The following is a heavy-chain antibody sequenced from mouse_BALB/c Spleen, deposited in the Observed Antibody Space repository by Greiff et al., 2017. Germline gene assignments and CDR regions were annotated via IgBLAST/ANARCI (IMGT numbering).Heavy chain of an antibody. V-gene: IGHV1-69*02. J-gene: IGHJ2*01. CDR3: ARGTDYFDY. CDR2: IYPSDSYT. Sequence: QVQLQQPGAELVRPGASVKLSCKASGYTFTSYWINWVMQRPGQGLEWIGNIYPSDSYTNYNQKFKDKATLTVDKSSSTAYMQHSSPTSEETAVYFCARGTDYFDYWGQGTTLTVSS. CDR1: GYTFTSYW.